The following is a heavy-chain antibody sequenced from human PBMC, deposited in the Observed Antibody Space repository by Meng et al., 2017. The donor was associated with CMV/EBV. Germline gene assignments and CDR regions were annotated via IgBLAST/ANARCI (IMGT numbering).Heavy chain of an antibody. Sequence: SGPTLVKPTQTLTPTCTFSGFSLRTSGVGVGWIRRTPGKALEWLALIYWNDDKRYSPALKSRLTITKDTSKNQVGLTMTNMDPVDTATYYGAHFSGWSFRYYYYGMDVWGQGTTVTVSS. CDR3: AHFSGWSFRYYYYGMDV. D-gene: IGHD6-19*01. V-gene: IGHV2-5*01. CDR1: GFSLRTSGVG. J-gene: IGHJ6*02. CDR2: IYWNDDK.